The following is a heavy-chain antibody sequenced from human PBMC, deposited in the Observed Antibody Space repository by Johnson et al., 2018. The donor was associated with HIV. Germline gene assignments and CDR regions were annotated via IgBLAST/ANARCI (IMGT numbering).Heavy chain of an antibody. CDR1: GFVFSDSH. V-gene: IGHV3-30*18. Sequence: QVQLVESGGDLVKPGGSLRLSCVASGFVFSDSHMSWIRQAPGKGLEWVAVISYDGSNKYYADSVKGRFTISRDNSKNTLYLQMNSLRLEDTAVYYCAKVILFFPAFDLWGQGTMVTVSS. D-gene: IGHD2-21*01. CDR2: ISYDGSNK. CDR3: AKVILFFPAFDL. J-gene: IGHJ3*01.